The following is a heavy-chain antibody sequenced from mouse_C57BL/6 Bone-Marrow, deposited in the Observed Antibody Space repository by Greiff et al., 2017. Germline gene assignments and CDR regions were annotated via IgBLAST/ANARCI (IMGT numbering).Heavy chain of an antibody. D-gene: IGHD2-4*01. CDR1: GFTFSDAW. CDR2: IRNKANNHAT. V-gene: IGHV6-6*01. J-gene: IGHJ2*01. Sequence: EVHLVESGGGLVQPGGSMKLSCAASGFTFSDAWMDWVRQSPEKGLEWVAEIRNKANNHATYYAESVKGRFTISRDDSKSSVYLQMNSLRAEDTGIYYCTRGDYDYDDGAYYFDYWGQGTTLTVSS. CDR3: TRGDYDYDDGAYYFDY.